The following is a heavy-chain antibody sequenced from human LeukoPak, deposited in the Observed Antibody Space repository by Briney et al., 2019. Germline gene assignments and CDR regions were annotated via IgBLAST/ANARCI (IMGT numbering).Heavy chain of an antibody. CDR1: GFSFSRYE. CDR2: ISSCGNTI. J-gene: IGHJ4*02. Sequence: GGPLRLSCAASGFSFSRYEMNWVRQAPGKGLEWVSYISSCGNTIYYADSVRDRFTISRDNAVNSAYPPMNSRRAEDTAVYYCAKHPQDWGQGTLVSVSS. V-gene: IGHV3-48*03. CDR3: AKHPQD.